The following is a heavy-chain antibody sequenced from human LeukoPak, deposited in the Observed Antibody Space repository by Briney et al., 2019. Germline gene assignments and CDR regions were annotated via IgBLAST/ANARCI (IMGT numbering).Heavy chain of an antibody. Sequence: SGGTLRFSCAASGFTFSNSAMSWVRQAPGKGLEWVSTLSGSGITTYYADSVKGRFTISRDNSKNTMYLQMNSLRAEDTAEYYCAKGIYSSGWSYFDYWGHGTLVTVSS. D-gene: IGHD6-19*01. V-gene: IGHV3-23*01. CDR3: AKGIYSSGWSYFDY. J-gene: IGHJ4*01. CDR2: LSGSGITT. CDR1: GFTFSNSA.